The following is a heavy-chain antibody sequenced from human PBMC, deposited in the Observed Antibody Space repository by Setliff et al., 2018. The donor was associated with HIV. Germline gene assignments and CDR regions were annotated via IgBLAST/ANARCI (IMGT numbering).Heavy chain of an antibody. CDR3: ARNDAFDI. J-gene: IGHJ3*02. CDR1: GDSISRDFYY. V-gene: IGHV4-61*09. Sequence: TLSLTCTVSGDSISRDFYYWNWIRQPAGKGLEWIGHIYTNGRTHYNPSLKSRVTISMDTSKNQFSLKLSSVTAADTAVYYCARNDAFDIWGQGTLVTVS. CDR2: IYTNGRT.